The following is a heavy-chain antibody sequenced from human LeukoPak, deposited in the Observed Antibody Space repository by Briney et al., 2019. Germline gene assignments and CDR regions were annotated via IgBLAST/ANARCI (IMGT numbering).Heavy chain of an antibody. CDR1: GFTFSDYG. CDR3: ARKHCSGGSCYSSSPWYFDL. V-gene: IGHV3-21*01. CDR2: ISSSSSYI. D-gene: IGHD2-15*01. Sequence: GGSLRLSCGASGFTFSDYGMNWVRQAPGKGLEWVSSISSSSSYIYYADSVKGRFTISRDNAKNSLYLQMNSLRAEDTAVYYCARKHCSGGSCYSSSPWYFDLWGRGTLVTVSS. J-gene: IGHJ2*01.